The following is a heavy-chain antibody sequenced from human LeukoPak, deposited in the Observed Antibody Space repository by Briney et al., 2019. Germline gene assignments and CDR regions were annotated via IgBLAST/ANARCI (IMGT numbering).Heavy chain of an antibody. CDR1: GYSSTTYW. D-gene: IGHD5-18*01. V-gene: IGHV5-51*01. CDR3: ARQRRGYSYGYDDY. CDR2: NYPSESAT. Sequence: GESLKFSCTGSGYSSTTYWIGWVRQLPGKGLGWRGINYPSESATSNSPSSQGQVTISADKSISTAYLQWSSLKASDTAMYYCARQRRGYSYGYDDYWGQGTLVTVSS. J-gene: IGHJ4*02.